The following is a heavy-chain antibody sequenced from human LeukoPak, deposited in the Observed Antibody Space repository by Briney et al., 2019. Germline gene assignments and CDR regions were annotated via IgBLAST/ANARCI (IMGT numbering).Heavy chain of an antibody. D-gene: IGHD6-6*01. Sequence: SETLSLTCIVSGYSISSGYYWSWIRQPPGKGLEWIGYIYYSGSTNYNPSLKSRVTISVDTSKNQFSLKLSSVTAADTAVYYCARGTPPARNWYFDLWGRGTLVTVSS. CDR1: GYSISSGYY. V-gene: IGHV4-61*01. J-gene: IGHJ2*01. CDR3: ARGTPPARNWYFDL. CDR2: IYYSGST.